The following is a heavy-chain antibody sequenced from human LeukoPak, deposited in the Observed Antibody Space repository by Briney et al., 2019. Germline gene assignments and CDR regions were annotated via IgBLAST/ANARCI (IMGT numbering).Heavy chain of an antibody. V-gene: IGHV5-51*01. Sequence: GESLKISCKGSGYSFTSYWIGWVRQMPGKGLEWMGIIYPGDSDTRYSPSFQGQVTISADKSISTAYLQWSSLKASDTAMYYCGRLTPTYSSPAGGLLDFWGQGTLVHVSS. CDR1: GYSFTSYW. CDR2: IYPGDSDT. D-gene: IGHD6-13*01. CDR3: GRLTPTYSSPAGGLLDF. J-gene: IGHJ4*02.